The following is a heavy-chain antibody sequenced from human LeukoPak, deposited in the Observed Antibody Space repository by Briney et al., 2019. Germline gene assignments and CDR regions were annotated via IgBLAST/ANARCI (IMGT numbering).Heavy chain of an antibody. Sequence: PSETLSLTCTVSGGSINTANYYWGWLRQPPGKGLEWIGSIYYSETTYDNPSLKSRVAISIETSKNQFSLRLSSVTASDTAVYYCARQRADYYYYYVDVWGEGTTVAVS. CDR3: ARQRADYYYYYVDV. CDR2: IYYSETT. J-gene: IGHJ6*03. CDR1: GGSINTANYY. V-gene: IGHV4-39*01.